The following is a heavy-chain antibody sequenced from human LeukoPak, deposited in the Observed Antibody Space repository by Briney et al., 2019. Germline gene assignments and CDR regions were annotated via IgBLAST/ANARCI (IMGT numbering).Heavy chain of an antibody. CDR3: AAGRPYSLLDY. D-gene: IGHD5-18*01. CDR2: FDVIDSET. Sequence: GASVKVSCTVSGSSRSELSLYWVRQAPGKGLEWMGGFDVIDSETFYAQKFQGRVTMTEDSSTDTAYMELRSLTSDDTALYYCAAGRPYSLLDYWGRGTLVTVSS. V-gene: IGHV1-24*01. J-gene: IGHJ4*02. CDR1: GSSRSELS.